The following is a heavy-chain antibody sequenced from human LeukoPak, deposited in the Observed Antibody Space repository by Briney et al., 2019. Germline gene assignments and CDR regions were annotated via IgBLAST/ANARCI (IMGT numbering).Heavy chain of an antibody. V-gene: IGHV4-34*01. Sequence: SETLSLTCAVYGGSFSGYYWSWIRQPPGKGLEWIGEINHSRSTNYNPSPKSRVTISVDTSKNQFPLKLSSVTAADTAVYYCARVRGSSSWSKHNWFDPWGQGTLVTASS. D-gene: IGHD6-13*01. J-gene: IGHJ5*02. CDR1: GGSFSGYY. CDR3: ARVRGSSSWSKHNWFDP. CDR2: INHSRST.